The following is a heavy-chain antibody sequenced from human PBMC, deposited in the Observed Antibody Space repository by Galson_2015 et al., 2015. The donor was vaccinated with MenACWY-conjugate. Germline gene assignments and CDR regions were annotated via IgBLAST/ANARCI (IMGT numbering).Heavy chain of an antibody. CDR3: ATNRVLGGSDY. D-gene: IGHD3-16*01. Sequence: SLRLSCAAPGFTFSNYAMSWVRQAPGKGLEWVSAISGSGGSTYYADSVKGRFTISGDNSKNTLYLQMNSLRAEDTAVYYCATNRVLGGSDYWGQGTLVTVSS. V-gene: IGHV3-23*01. CDR1: GFTFSNYA. J-gene: IGHJ4*02. CDR2: ISGSGGST.